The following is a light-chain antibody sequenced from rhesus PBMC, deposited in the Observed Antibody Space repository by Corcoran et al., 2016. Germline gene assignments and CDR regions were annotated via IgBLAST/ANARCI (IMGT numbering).Light chain of an antibody. CDR2: KAA. J-gene: IGKJ3*01. CDR1: QGISSW. V-gene: IGKV1-21*01. CDR3: QQYNSAPFT. Sequence: DIQMTQSPSSLSASVGDRVTITCRASQGISSWLVWYQQKPGKAPKLLIYKAASLQSGVPSSFSGGGSGTDFTLTLNSLQPEDSATYYCQQYNSAPFTFGPGAKLDIK.